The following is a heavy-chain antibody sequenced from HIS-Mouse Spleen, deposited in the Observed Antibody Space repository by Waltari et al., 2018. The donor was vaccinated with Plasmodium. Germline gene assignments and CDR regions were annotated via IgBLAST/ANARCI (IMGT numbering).Heavy chain of an antibody. CDR3: ARAESSIAARHYYYYGMDV. Sequence: QVQLQESGPGLVKPSETLSLTCTVSGYSISRGYYWGWIRQPQGTGLEWIGSLYHSGSTYYNPSRKSRVTISVDTSKNQFSLKLSSVTAADTAVYYCARAESSIAARHYYYYGMDVWGQGTTVTVSS. CDR1: GYSISRGYY. D-gene: IGHD6-6*01. V-gene: IGHV4-38-2*02. CDR2: LYHSGST. J-gene: IGHJ6*02.